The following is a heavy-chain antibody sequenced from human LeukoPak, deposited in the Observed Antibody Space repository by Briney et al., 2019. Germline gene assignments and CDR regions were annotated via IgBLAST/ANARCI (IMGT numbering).Heavy chain of an antibody. CDR1: GFTFSSYW. J-gene: IGHJ4*02. CDR2: IKQDGSEK. V-gene: IGHV3-7*03. Sequence: RGSLRLSCAASGFTFSSYWMSWVRQAPGKGLEWVANIKQDGSEKYYVDSVKGRFTISRDNAKNSLYLQMNSLRAEDTAVYYCARGRSGWFTRAYYFDYWGQGTLVTVSS. CDR3: ARGRSGWFTRAYYFDY. D-gene: IGHD6-19*01.